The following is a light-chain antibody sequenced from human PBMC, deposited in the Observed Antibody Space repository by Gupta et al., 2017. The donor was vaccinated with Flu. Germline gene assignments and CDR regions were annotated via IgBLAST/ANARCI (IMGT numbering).Light chain of an antibody. V-gene: IGLV2-14*01. CDR2: EVS. CDR3: TAHGPSSTTV. Sequence: QSALTPPASVSGSPGQSITIPCTGTSSDIGSYNFVSWYQHHPGKAPKLLIYEVSNRPSGASYRFSGSKSGNSASLTISGLQTEDEADYYCTAHGPSSTTVFGSGTKVTVL. J-gene: IGLJ1*01. CDR1: SSDIGSYNF.